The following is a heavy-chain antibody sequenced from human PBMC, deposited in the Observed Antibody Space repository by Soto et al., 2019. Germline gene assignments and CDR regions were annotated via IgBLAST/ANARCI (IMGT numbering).Heavy chain of an antibody. V-gene: IGHV3-33*01. J-gene: IGHJ4*02. D-gene: IGHD1-26*01. CDR1: GFTFNNYG. CDR2: IRYDGTNK. Sequence: GGSLRLSCAASGFTFNNYGMHWVRQAPGKGLEWVAVIRYDGTNKYYADFVKGRFTISRDNSKNTVYLQMNSLRAEDTAVYYCVTKTVGSGSFDYWGQGTLVTVSS. CDR3: VTKTVGSGSFDY.